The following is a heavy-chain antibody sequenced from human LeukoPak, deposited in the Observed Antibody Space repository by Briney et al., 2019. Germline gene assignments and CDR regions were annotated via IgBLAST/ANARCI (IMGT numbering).Heavy chain of an antibody. J-gene: IGHJ4*02. CDR1: GFTFSNAW. CDR3: TTDRGMITFGGVIVTRRGYYFDY. CDR2: IKSKTDGGTT. V-gene: IGHV3-15*01. Sequence: GGSLRLSCAASGFTFSNAWMSWVRQAPGKGLEWVGRIKSKTDGGTTDYAAPVKGRFTISRDDSKNTLYLQMNSLKTEDTAVYYCTTDRGMITFGGVIVTRRGYYFDYWGQGTLVTVSS. D-gene: IGHD3-16*02.